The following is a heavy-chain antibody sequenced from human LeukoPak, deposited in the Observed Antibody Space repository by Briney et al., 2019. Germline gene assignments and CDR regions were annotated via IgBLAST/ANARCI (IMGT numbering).Heavy chain of an antibody. V-gene: IGHV4-34*01. D-gene: IGHD4-17*01. Sequence: PSETLSLTCAVYGGSFSGYYWSWIRQPPGKGLEWIGEINHSGGTNYNPSLKSRVTISVDTSKNQFSLKLSSVTAADTAVYYCARGNTASYNWFDPWGQGTLVTVSS. CDR2: INHSGGT. J-gene: IGHJ5*02. CDR1: GGSFSGYY. CDR3: ARGNTASYNWFDP.